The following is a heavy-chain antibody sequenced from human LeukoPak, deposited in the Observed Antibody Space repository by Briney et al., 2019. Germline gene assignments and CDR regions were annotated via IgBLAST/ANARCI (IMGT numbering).Heavy chain of an antibody. CDR1: GGSISSGGYY. D-gene: IGHD1-26*01. CDR3: ASTSSSPKSYYYYYYMDV. CDR2: IYYSGST. Sequence: SETLSLTCTVSGGSISSGGYYWSWFRQHPGKGLEWIGYIYYSGSTYYNPSLKSRVTISVDTSKNQFSLKLSSVTAADTAVYYCASTSSSPKSYYYYYYMDVWGKGTTVTVSS. V-gene: IGHV4-31*03. J-gene: IGHJ6*03.